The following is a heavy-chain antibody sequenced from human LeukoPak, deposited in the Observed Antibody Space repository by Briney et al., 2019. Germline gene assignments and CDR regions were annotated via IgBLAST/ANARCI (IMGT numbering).Heavy chain of an antibody. V-gene: IGHV3-7*04. CDR1: GFPFSNYR. J-gene: IGHJ4*02. Sequence: GGSLRLSCAASGFPFSNYRMSWVRQAPGKGLEWVANIKEDGSEKYYVNSVKGRFTISRDNAKNSLYLQMNSLRAEDTAVYYCARRYSSGWFYWGQGTLVTVSS. CDR2: IKEDGSEK. CDR3: ARRYSSGWFY. D-gene: IGHD6-19*01.